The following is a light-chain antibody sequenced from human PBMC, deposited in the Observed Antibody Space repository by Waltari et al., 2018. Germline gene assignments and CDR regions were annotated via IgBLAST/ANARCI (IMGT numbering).Light chain of an antibody. CDR2: EAS. V-gene: IGKV3-15*01. CDR1: QIVSSN. J-gene: IGKJ5*01. CDR3: QQYNHWTPIT. Sequence: IVMTQSPDTLSVYPGERATFACRASQIVSSNLAWYQQKPGQAPRLLIYEASTRATSIPARFRGSGSGTDFTLTISSLQSEDSAVYYCQQYNHWTPITFGQGTRLEIK.